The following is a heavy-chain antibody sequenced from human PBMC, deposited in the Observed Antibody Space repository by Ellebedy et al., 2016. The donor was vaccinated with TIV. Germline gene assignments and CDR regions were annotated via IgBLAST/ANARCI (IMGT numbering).Heavy chain of an antibody. J-gene: IGHJ6*02. Sequence: GESLKISXAASGFTFSTYWMSWVRQAPGKGLEWVGRIKSKTDGGTTDYAAPVKGRFTISRDDSKNTLYLQMNSLKTEDTAVYYCTTDNDFWSGRYYYGMDVWGQGTTVTVSS. CDR1: GFTFSTYW. CDR2: IKSKTDGGTT. CDR3: TTDNDFWSGRYYYGMDV. D-gene: IGHD3-3*01. V-gene: IGHV3-15*01.